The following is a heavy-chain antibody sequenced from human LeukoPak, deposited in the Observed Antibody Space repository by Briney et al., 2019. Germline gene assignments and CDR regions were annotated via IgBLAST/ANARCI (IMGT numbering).Heavy chain of an antibody. CDR2: ISSSSSYT. Sequence: GGSLRLSCAASGFTFSSYSMNWVRQAPGKGLEWVSSISSSSSYTYYADSVKGRFTISRDNAKNSLYLQMNSLRAEDTAVYYCARDLGNGDPGPWGQGTLVTVSS. V-gene: IGHV3-21*01. D-gene: IGHD4-17*01. CDR1: GFTFSSYS. J-gene: IGHJ4*02. CDR3: ARDLGNGDPGP.